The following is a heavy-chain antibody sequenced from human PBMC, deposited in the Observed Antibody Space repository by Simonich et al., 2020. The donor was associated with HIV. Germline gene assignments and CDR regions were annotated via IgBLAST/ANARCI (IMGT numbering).Heavy chain of an antibody. CDR2: IYYSGST. CDR1: GGSISSSSYY. Sequence: HLQLQESGPGLVKPSETLSLTCTVSGGSISSSSYYWGWIRQPPGKGLEWIGSIYYSGSTYYNPSLKSRVTISVDTSKNQFSLKLSSVTAADTAVYYCAAMPYYYYYMDVWGKGTTVTVSS. J-gene: IGHJ6*03. CDR3: AAMPYYYYYMDV. D-gene: IGHD2-2*01. V-gene: IGHV4-39*01.